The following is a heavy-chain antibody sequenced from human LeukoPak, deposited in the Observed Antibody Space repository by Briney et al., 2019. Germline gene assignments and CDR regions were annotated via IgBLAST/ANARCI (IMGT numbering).Heavy chain of an antibody. CDR1: GYTFTIYG. V-gene: IGHV1-18*01. D-gene: IGHD4-23*01. CDR3: ARVPRVVYGGNSQNFDY. J-gene: IGHJ4*02. Sequence: GASVSVSCKASGYTFTIYGISWVRQAPGQGREWIGWISAYNGNTNYTQKLQGRVTITTDTSTSTAYMELRSLRSDDTAVYYCARVPRVVYGGNSQNFDYWGQGTLVTVSS. CDR2: ISAYNGNT.